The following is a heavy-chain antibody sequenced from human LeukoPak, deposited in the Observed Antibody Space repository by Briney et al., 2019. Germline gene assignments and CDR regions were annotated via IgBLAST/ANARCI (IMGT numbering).Heavy chain of an antibody. D-gene: IGHD3-22*01. J-gene: IGHJ2*01. CDR3: ARDRDYYDSSGYYGWYFDL. Sequence: SQTLSLTCAVSGGSLSSGGYSWSWIRQPPGKGLEWIGYIYHSGSTYYNPSLKSRATISVDRSKNQFSLKLSSVTAADTAVYYCARDRDYYDSSGYYGWYFDLWGRGTLVTVSS. V-gene: IGHV4-30-2*01. CDR1: GGSLSSGGYS. CDR2: IYHSGST.